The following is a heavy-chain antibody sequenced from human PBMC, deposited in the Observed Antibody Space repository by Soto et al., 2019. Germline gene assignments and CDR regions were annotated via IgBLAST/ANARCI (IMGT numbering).Heavy chain of an antibody. Sequence: PGESLKISCKGSGYSFTNYWIGWVRQMPGKGLEWMGIIYPSDSDPRYSPSFQGQVTISADKSISTAYLQWSSLKASDTAMYYCARSPCGADCSSVAPFDYWGQGTLVTVSS. J-gene: IGHJ4*02. D-gene: IGHD2-21*02. V-gene: IGHV5-51*01. CDR3: ARSPCGADCSSVAPFDY. CDR2: IYPSDSDP. CDR1: GYSFTNYW.